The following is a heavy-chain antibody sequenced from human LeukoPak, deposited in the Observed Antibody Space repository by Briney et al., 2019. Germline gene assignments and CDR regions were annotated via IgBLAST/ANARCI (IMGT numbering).Heavy chain of an antibody. CDR3: ARDRGTGYDILTGYYNSYYYYYMDV. Sequence: SETLSLTCTVSGGSISTYYWTWIRQPAGKGLEWIGRIYTSGSTKYNPSLKSRVTISVDTSKNQFSLKLSSVTAADTAVYYCARDRGTGYDILTGYYNSYYYYYMDVWGKGTTVTISS. CDR2: IYTSGST. CDR1: GGSISTYY. V-gene: IGHV4-4*07. D-gene: IGHD3-9*01. J-gene: IGHJ6*03.